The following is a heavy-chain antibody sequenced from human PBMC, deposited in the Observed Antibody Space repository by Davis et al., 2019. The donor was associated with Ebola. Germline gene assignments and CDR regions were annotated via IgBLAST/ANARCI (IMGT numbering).Heavy chain of an antibody. V-gene: IGHV4-39*07. D-gene: IGHD2-2*02. CDR3: ARGYTGWFDP. Sequence: SETLSLTCTVSGGSISSYYWGWIRQPPGKGLEWIGSIYYSGSTYYNPSLKSRVTISVDTSKNQFSLKLSSVTAADTAVYYCARGYTGWFDPWGQGTLVTVSS. CDR1: GGSISSYY. CDR2: IYYSGST. J-gene: IGHJ5*02.